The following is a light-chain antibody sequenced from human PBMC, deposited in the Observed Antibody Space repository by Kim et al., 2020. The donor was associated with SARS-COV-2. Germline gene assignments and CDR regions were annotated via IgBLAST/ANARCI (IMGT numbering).Light chain of an antibody. Sequence: ASLGDRVTITCRASQDISDYLAWVQQKPGQAPRSLIYSASNLQRGVPSKFSGRGSGTEFTLTINSLQPEDVATYYCQQYESFPWTFGQGTKVDIK. CDR2: SAS. J-gene: IGKJ1*01. V-gene: IGKV1-16*02. CDR1: QDISDY. CDR3: QQYESFPWT.